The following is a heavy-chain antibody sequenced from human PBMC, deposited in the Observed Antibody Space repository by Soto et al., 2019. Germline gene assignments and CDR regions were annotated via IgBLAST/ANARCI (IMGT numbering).Heavy chain of an antibody. V-gene: IGHV1-69*13. CDR2: IIPIFGTA. CDR3: ARTRGDYGDYRYYYYYMDV. CDR1: GGTFSSYA. Sequence: SVKVSCKASGGTFSSYAISWVRQAPGQGLEWMGGIIPIFGTANYAQKFQGRVTITADESTSTAYMKLSSVTAADTAVYYCARTRGDYGDYRYYYYYMDVWGKGTTVTVSS. J-gene: IGHJ6*03. D-gene: IGHD4-17*01.